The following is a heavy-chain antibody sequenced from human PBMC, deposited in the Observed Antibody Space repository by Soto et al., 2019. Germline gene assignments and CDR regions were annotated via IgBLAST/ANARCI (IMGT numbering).Heavy chain of an antibody. CDR3: ARDLVVVAATPGRYYYYYGMDV. D-gene: IGHD2-15*01. Sequence: GASVKVSCKASGYTFTSYGISWVRQAPGQGLEWMGIINPSGGSTSYAQKFQGRVTMTRDTSTSTVYMELSSLRSEDTAVYYCARDLVVVAATPGRYYYYYGMDVWGQGTTVTVSS. V-gene: IGHV1-46*01. CDR2: INPSGGST. J-gene: IGHJ6*02. CDR1: GYTFTSYG.